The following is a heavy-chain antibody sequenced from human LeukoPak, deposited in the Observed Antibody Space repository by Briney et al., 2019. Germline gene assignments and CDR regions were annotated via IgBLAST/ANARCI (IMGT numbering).Heavy chain of an antibody. CDR2: INHSGST. CDR1: GGSFSGYY. CDR3: ARVASDCSSTSCPTGSYQDY. V-gene: IGHV4-34*01. J-gene: IGHJ4*02. D-gene: IGHD2-2*01. Sequence: SETLSLTCAVYGGSFSGYYWSWIRQPPGKGLEWLGEINHSGSTNYNPSLKSRVTISVDTSKNQFSLKLSSVTAADTAVYYCARVASDCSSTSCPTGSYQDYWGQGTLVTVSS.